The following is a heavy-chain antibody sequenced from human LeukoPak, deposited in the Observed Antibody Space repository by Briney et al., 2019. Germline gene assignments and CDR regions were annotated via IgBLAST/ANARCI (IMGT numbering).Heavy chain of an antibody. CDR3: ARNTLRSWFN. CDR2: IKQDGSDK. V-gene: IGHV3-7*01. J-gene: IGHJ4*02. CDR1: GFTFSDYW. D-gene: IGHD6-13*01. Sequence: PGGSLRLSCAASGFTFSDYWMSWVRQAPWEGLEWVANIKQDGSDKYYVDSVKGRFTISRDNAKNSLYLQMNSLRAEDTAVYYCARNTLRSWFNWGQGTLVTVSS.